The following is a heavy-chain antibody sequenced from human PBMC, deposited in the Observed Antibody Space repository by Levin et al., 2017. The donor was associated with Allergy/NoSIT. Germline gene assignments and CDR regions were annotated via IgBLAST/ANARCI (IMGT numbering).Heavy chain of an antibody. CDR2: IYPGDSDT. J-gene: IGHJ4*02. V-gene: IGHV5-51*01. Sequence: GESLKISCKGSGYTFSNYWIGWVRQMPGKGLEWMGIIYPGDSDTRYSPSFQGQVTISVDKSTSTAYLQWSSLKASDTAMYYCARREYSGFDYPEYWGQGTLVTVSS. D-gene: IGHD5-12*01. CDR3: ARREYSGFDYPEY. CDR1: GYTFSNYW.